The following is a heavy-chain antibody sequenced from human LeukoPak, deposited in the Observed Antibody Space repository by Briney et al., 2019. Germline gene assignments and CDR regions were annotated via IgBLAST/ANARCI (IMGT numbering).Heavy chain of an antibody. Sequence: ASVKVSCKASGYTFTGHYMHWVRQAPGQGLEWMGRINPNSGGTNYAQKFQGRVTMTRDTSISTAYMELSRLRSDDTAVYYCARGTIAVAGQRDYWGQGTLVTVSS. CDR3: ARGTIAVAGQRDY. V-gene: IGHV1-2*06. D-gene: IGHD6-19*01. J-gene: IGHJ4*02. CDR1: GYTFTGHY. CDR2: INPNSGGT.